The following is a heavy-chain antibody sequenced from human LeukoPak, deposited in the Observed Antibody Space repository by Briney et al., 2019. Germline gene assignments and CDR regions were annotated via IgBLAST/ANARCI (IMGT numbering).Heavy chain of an antibody. V-gene: IGHV1-69*05. CDR2: IIPIFGTA. CDR3: AVGWIQLWLGFDP. Sequence: ASVKVSCKASGGTFSSYAISWVRQAPGQGLEWMGGIIPIFGTANYAQKFQGGVTITTDESTSTAYMELSSLRSEDTAVYYCAVGWIQLWLGFDPWGQGTLVTVSS. CDR1: GGTFSSYA. J-gene: IGHJ5*02. D-gene: IGHD5-18*01.